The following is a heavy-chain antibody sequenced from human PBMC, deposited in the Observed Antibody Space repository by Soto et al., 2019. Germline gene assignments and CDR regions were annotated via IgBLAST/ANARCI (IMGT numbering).Heavy chain of an antibody. CDR1: GFSLSNARMG. V-gene: IGHV2-26*01. D-gene: IGHD6-13*01. Sequence: QVTLKESGPVLVKPTETLTLTCTVSGFSLSNARMGVSWIRQPPGKALEWLAHIFSNDEKSYSTSLKSRLTISKDTSKSQGVLTMTNMDPVDTATYYCERLSGGKGGGIFDYWGQGTMVTVSS. J-gene: IGHJ4*02. CDR3: ERLSGGKGGGIFDY. CDR2: IFSNDEK.